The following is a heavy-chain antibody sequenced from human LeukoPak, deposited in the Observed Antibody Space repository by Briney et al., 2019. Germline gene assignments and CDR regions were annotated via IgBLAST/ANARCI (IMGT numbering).Heavy chain of an antibody. CDR2: IYPGDSDT. D-gene: IGHD2-2*01. CDR1: GYSFTSYW. J-gene: IGHJ4*02. Sequence: GASLKISCKGSGYSFTSYWIGWVRQMPGKGLEWMGIIYPGDSDTRYSPSFQGQVTISADKSISTAYLQWSSLKASDTAMYYCARQTGYCSSTSCYPLDYWGQGTLVTVSS. CDR3: ARQTGYCSSTSCYPLDY. V-gene: IGHV5-51*01.